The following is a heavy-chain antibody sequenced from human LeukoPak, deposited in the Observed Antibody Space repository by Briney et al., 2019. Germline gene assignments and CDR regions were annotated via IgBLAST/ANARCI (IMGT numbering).Heavy chain of an antibody. Sequence: ASETLSLTCAVYGGSFSGYYWSWIRQPPGKGLKWIGEINHSGSTNYNPSLKSRVTISVDTSKNQFSLRLSSVTAADTAVYYCARVLEGSSGQRWYFDLWGRGTLVTVSS. CDR3: ARVLEGSSGQRWYFDL. V-gene: IGHV4-34*01. J-gene: IGHJ2*01. D-gene: IGHD6-19*01. CDR1: GGSFSGYY. CDR2: INHSGST.